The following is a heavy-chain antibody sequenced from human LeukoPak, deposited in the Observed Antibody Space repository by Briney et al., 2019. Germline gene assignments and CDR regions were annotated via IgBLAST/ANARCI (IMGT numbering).Heavy chain of an antibody. CDR3: ASISHYDSSGYYYPAY. V-gene: IGHV4-31*03. D-gene: IGHD3-22*01. CDR1: GGSIRSGGYY. J-gene: IGHJ4*02. Sequence: SETLSLTCTVSGGSIRSGGYYWSWIRQHPGKGLEWIGYIYYSGNTYYNPSLKSRVTISVDTSKNQFSLKLSSVTAADTAVYYCASISHYDSSGYYYPAYWGQGTLVTVSS. CDR2: IYYSGNT.